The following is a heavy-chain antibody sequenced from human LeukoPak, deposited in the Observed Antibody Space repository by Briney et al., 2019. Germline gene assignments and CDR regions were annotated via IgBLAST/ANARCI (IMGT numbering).Heavy chain of an antibody. CDR2: ISYDGSNK. V-gene: IGHV3-30-3*01. Sequence: GGSLRLSCAASGFTFSSYAMHWVRQAPGKGLEWVAVISYDGSNKYYADSVKGRFTISRDNSKNTLYLQMNSLRAEDTAVYYCASSDTYGDAFDIWGQGTMVTVSS. J-gene: IGHJ3*02. CDR1: GFTFSSYA. D-gene: IGHD3-10*01. CDR3: ASSDTYGDAFDI.